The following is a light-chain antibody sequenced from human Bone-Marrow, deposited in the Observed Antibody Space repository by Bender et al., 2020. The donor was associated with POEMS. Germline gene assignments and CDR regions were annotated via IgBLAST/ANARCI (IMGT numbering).Light chain of an antibody. Sequence: QSVLTQPPSASGTPGQRVTISCFGSSSNIGNNYVHWYQQLPGMAPKLLIYRNSQRPSGVPDRISGSKSGTSASLAISGLRFEDEADYHCAVWDDSLNGWVFGGGTKLTVL. CDR1: SSNIGNNY. CDR2: RNS. CDR3: AVWDDSLNGWV. V-gene: IGLV1-47*01. J-gene: IGLJ3*02.